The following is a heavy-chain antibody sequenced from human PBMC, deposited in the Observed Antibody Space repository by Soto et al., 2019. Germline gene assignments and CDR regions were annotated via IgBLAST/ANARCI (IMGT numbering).Heavy chain of an antibody. Sequence: QLVQSGAEVKRPGASVKVSCKGSGYTVTSYGITWVRQAPGQGLEWMGWISPYNGDTNSARELQGRFTLTSDTATTVYMELTDLRPDDTAVYYCARRGRRVLDYWGQGTLVTVSS. D-gene: IGHD3-10*01. CDR1: GYTVTSYG. J-gene: IGHJ4*02. V-gene: IGHV1-18*01. CDR3: ARRGRRVLDY. CDR2: ISPYNGDT.